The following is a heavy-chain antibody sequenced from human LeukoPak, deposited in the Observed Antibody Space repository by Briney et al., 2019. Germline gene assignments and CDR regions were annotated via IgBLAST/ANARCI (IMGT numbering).Heavy chain of an antibody. D-gene: IGHD2/OR15-2a*01. V-gene: IGHV5-51*01. J-gene: IGHJ4*02. CDR1: GYSSTRYW. CDR3: EGSPEFSDAKAADY. CDR2: IYPSDSDT. Sequence: GESLKISCKASGYSSTRYWIGWVRQMPGKGLEWMGIIYPSDSDTRYSPSFQGQVTISADKSISTAYLQWSSLRASDTAMYYCEGSPEFSDAKAADYWGQGTLVTVSS.